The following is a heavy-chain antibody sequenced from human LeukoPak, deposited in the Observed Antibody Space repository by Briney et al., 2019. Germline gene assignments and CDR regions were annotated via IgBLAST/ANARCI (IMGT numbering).Heavy chain of an antibody. J-gene: IGHJ4*02. CDR3: ATVAGPLGYPNYYFDY. Sequence: ASVKVSCKASGYTFTGYYMHWVRQAPGQGLEWMGWINPNSGGTNYAQKFQGRVTMTRDTSISTAYMELSRLRSDDTAVYYCATVAGPLGYPNYYFDYWGQGTLVTVSS. D-gene: IGHD6-19*01. CDR1: GYTFTGYY. V-gene: IGHV1-2*02. CDR2: INPNSGGT.